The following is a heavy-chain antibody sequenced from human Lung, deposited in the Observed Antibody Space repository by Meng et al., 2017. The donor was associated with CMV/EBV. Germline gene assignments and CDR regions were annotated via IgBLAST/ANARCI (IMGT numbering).Heavy chain of an antibody. CDR3: AKAFSASWYREYYDY. V-gene: IGHV3-23*01. CDR1: EFTFSNYA. Sequence: GGSLRLXCAASEFTFSNYAMSWVRQAPGRGLEWVSAITASGGSTYYTDSVKGRFTVSRDNSKNTLYLQMNNLRAEDTAVFYCAKAFSASWYREYYDYWGQGAXVNVYS. J-gene: IGHJ4*02. D-gene: IGHD6-13*01. CDR2: ITASGGST.